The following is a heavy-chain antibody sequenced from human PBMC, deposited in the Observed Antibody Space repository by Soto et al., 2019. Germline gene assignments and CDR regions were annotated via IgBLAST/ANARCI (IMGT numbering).Heavy chain of an antibody. Sequence: SETLSLTCAVSGGSISSSNWWSWVRHPPGKGLEWIGEIYHSGSTNYNPSLKSRVTISVDKSKNQFSLKLSSVTAADTAVYYFARLSTTVTVFDYWSQGTLVTVSS. J-gene: IGHJ4*02. D-gene: IGHD4-17*01. CDR2: IYHSGST. CDR3: ARLSTTVTVFDY. CDR1: GGSISSSNW. V-gene: IGHV4-4*02.